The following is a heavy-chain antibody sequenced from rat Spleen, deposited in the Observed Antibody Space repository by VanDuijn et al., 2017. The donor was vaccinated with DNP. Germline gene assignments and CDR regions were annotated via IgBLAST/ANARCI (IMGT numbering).Heavy chain of an antibody. CDR3: ARGDYAY. V-gene: IGHV2-32*01. D-gene: IGHD1-11*01. CDR1: GFSLPDYH. CDR2: MWSNGDT. Sequence: QVQLKESGPGQVQPSQTLSLTCTVSGFSLPDYHVHWIRQPPGEGLEWMGVMWSNGDTSYDSDLKSRLTISRDTSENRVFLTMNSLQTEDTATYYCARGDYAYWGQGVMVTVSS. J-gene: IGHJ2*01.